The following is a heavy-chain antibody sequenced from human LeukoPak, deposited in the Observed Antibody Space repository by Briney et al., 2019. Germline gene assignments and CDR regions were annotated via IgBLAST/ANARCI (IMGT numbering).Heavy chain of an antibody. CDR2: IYYSGST. D-gene: IGHD3-22*01. J-gene: IGHJ4*02. Sequence: SETLSLTCTVSGGSISSNYWSWIRQPPGEGLEWIGYIYYSGSTIYNPSLKSRVTVSVDTSKNQFSLKLSSVTAADTAVYYCARRAYSSGYYYFDYWGQGTLVTVSS. CDR3: ARRAYSSGYYYFDY. CDR1: GGSISSNY. V-gene: IGHV4-59*01.